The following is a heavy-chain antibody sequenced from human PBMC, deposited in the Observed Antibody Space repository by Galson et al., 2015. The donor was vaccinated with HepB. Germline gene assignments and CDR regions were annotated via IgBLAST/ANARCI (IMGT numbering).Heavy chain of an antibody. Sequence: SLRLSCAVSGFSFSGDCMHWVRQAPGKGLVWVSRICSGGTATTYAVSVKGRFTISRDDAKNTLYLQMNSLRAEDSAVYYCARLGTPYNWFDPWGQGARVIVSS. V-gene: IGHV3-74*03. D-gene: IGHD1-1*01. CDR3: ARLGTPYNWFDP. CDR1: GFSFSGDC. J-gene: IGHJ5*02. CDR2: ICSGGTAT.